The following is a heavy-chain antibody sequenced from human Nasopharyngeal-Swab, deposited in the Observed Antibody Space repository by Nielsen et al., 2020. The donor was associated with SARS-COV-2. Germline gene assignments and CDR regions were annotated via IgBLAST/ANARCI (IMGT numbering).Heavy chain of an antibody. CDR3: ARDGGSSLLWFGELYSWYFDL. CDR2: IKDDGSEK. V-gene: IGHV3-7*01. J-gene: IGHJ2*01. Sequence: GGSLRLSCAASGITFSKYWMSWVRQAPGRGLEWVANIKDDGSEKYYVDSVKGRFTISRDNSKNTLYLQMNSLRAEDTAVYYCARDGGSSLLWFGELYSWYFDLWGRGTLVTVSS. D-gene: IGHD3-10*01. CDR1: GITFSKYW.